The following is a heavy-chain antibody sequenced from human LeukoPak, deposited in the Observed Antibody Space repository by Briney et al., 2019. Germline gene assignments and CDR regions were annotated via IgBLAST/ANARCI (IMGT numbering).Heavy chain of an antibody. V-gene: IGHV3-23*01. CDR3: AIGGGISTPGH. CDR1: GLTFRNTA. CDR2: IGGSGGST. J-gene: IGHJ4*02. D-gene: IGHD6-13*01. Sequence: GGSLRLSCAASGLTFRNTAMSWVRQAPGKGLEWVSSIGGSGGSTYYADFVRGRFSISRDNSKNTLSLQMNSLTAEDTAIYYCAIGGGISTPGHWGQGTLVTVSS.